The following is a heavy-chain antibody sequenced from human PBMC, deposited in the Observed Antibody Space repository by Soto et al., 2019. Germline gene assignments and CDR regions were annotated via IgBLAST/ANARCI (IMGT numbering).Heavy chain of an antibody. CDR1: GGSFSGYY. J-gene: IGHJ6*03. CDR2: INHSGST. V-gene: IGHV4-34*01. D-gene: IGHD6-6*01. CDR3: ARGPSIAAPYYYMDV. Sequence: SETLSLTCAVYGGSFSGYYWSWIRQPPGKGLEWIGEINHSGSTNYNPSLKSRVTISVDTSKNQFSLKLSSVTAADTAVYYCARGPSIAAPYYYMDVWGKGTTVTVSS.